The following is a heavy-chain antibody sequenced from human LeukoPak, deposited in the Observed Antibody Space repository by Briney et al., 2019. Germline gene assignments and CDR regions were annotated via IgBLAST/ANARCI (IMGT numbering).Heavy chain of an antibody. D-gene: IGHD3-22*01. J-gene: IGHJ4*02. CDR3: AKDGSITMIVVVIPDYYFDY. CDR2: ISGSGGST. CDR1: GFTFKNYA. Sequence: GGSLRLSCVTSGFTFKNYAMSWVRQAPGKGLEWVSAISGSGGSTYYADSVKGRFTISRDNSKNTLYLQMNSLRAEDTAVYYCAKDGSITMIVVVIPDYYFDYWGQGTLVTVSS. V-gene: IGHV3-23*01.